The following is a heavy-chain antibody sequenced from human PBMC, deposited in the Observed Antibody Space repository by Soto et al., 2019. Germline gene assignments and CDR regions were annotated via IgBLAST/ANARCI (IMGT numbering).Heavy chain of an antibody. V-gene: IGHV3-23*01. Sequence: XGSLRLSCAASGFTFSSYAMSWVRQAPGKGLEWVSAISGSGGSTYYADSVKGRFTISRDNSKNTLYLQMNSLRAEDTAVYYCAKADIHTLRSFDYWGQGTLVTVYS. CDR1: GFTFSSYA. CDR2: ISGSGGST. CDR3: AKADIHTLRSFDY. D-gene: IGHD5-12*01. J-gene: IGHJ4*02.